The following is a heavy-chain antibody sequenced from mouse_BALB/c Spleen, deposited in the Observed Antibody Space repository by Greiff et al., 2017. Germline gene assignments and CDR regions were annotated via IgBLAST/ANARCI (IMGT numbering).Heavy chain of an antibody. J-gene: IGHJ2*01. CDR3: ARDYYGSRRPFDY. CDR1: GFSLTSYG. CDR2: IWSGGST. Sequence: QVQLKQSGPGLVQPSQSLSITCTVSGFSLTSYGVHWVRQSPGKGLEWLGVIWSGGSTDYNAAFISRLSISKDNSKSQVFFKMNSLQANDTAIYYCARDYYGSRRPFDYWGQGTTLTVSS. D-gene: IGHD1-1*01. V-gene: IGHV2-2*02.